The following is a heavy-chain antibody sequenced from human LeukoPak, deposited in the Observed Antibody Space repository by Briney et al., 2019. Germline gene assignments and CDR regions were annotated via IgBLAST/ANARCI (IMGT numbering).Heavy chain of an antibody. CDR1: GGTFSSYA. J-gene: IGHJ4*02. CDR2: IIPIFGTV. D-gene: IGHD6-19*01. Sequence: GASVKVFCKASGGTFSSYAISWVRQAPGQGLEWMGRIIPIFGTVNYAQKFQGRVTITTDESTSTAYLELSSLRSEDTAVYYCARSDSSSGSFGYFDYWGQGTLVSVSS. CDR3: ARSDSSSGSFGYFDY. V-gene: IGHV1-69*05.